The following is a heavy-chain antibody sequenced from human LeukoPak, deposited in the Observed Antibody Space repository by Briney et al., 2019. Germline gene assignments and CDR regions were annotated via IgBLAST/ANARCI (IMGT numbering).Heavy chain of an antibody. CDR3: ARDLKYYYDSSGSLGMDV. CDR2: FDPEDGET. J-gene: IGHJ6*02. Sequence: GASVKVSCKVSGYTLTELSMHWVRQAPGKGLEWMGGFDPEDGETIYAQKFQGRVTMTEDTSTDTAYMELRSLRSDDTAVYYCARDLKYYYDSSGSLGMDVWGQGTTVTVSS. D-gene: IGHD3-22*01. CDR1: GYTLTELS. V-gene: IGHV1-24*01.